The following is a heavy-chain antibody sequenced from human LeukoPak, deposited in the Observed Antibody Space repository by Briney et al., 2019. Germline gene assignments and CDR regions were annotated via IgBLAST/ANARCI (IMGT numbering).Heavy chain of an antibody. CDR1: GYTVTSYG. CDR2: ISAYNGNT. CDR3: ARFPQTYYYDSSGYYYVDY. J-gene: IGHJ4*02. V-gene: IGHV1-18*01. D-gene: IGHD3-22*01. Sequence: ASVKVSCKASGYTVTSYGISWVRQAPGQGLEWMGWISAYNGNTNYAQKLQGRVTMTTDTSTSTAYMELRSLRSDDTAVYYCARFPQTYYYDSSGYYYVDYWGQGTLVTVSS.